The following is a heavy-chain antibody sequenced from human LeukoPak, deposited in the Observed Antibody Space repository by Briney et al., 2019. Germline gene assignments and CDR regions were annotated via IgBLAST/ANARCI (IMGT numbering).Heavy chain of an antibody. J-gene: IGHJ6*03. D-gene: IGHD6-13*01. Sequence: SQTLSLTCTVSGGSISSGSYFWSWIRQPAGKGLEWIGRIYTSGSTNYNPSLKSRVTISVDTSKNQFSLKLSSVTAADTAVYYCARVVSSSWYSHTNYYYYYMDVWGKGTTVTVSS. V-gene: IGHV4-61*02. CDR3: ARVVSSSWYSHTNYYYYYMDV. CDR2: IYTSGST. CDR1: GGSISSGSYF.